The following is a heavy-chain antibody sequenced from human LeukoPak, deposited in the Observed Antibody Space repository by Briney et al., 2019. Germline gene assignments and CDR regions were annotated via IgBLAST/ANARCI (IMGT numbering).Heavy chain of an antibody. D-gene: IGHD2-15*01. V-gene: IGHV4-34*12. CDR2: FIHSGGT. J-gene: IGHJ5*02. CDR1: GGSFSGYY. CDR3: ARAVAGIVVVVAAKETDNWFDP. Sequence: SETLSLTCAVYGGSFSGYYWSWFRHPPGKGLGWIGEFIHSGGTTYNPSLKSRVTISVDTSKNQFSLKLSSVTAADTAVYYCARAVAGIVVVVAAKETDNWFDPWGQGTLVTVSS.